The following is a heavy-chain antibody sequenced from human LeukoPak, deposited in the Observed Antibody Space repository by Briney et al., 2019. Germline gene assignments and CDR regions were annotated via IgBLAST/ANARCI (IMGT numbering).Heavy chain of an antibody. Sequence: SETLSLTCTVSGGSISSSSYYWGWIRQPPGKGQEWIGSIYYSVSTYYNPSLKSRVTISVDTSKNQFSLKLNSVTAADTAVYYCARRATTVYPYYMDVWGKGTTVTVSS. V-gene: IGHV4-39*01. CDR3: ARRATTVYPYYMDV. D-gene: IGHD4-11*01. CDR1: GGSISSSSYY. CDR2: IYYSVST. J-gene: IGHJ6*03.